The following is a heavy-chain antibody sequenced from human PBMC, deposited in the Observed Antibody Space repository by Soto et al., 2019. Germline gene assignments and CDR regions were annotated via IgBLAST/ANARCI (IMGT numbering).Heavy chain of an antibody. CDR3: AGVDYCSGGSCYAWFDP. V-gene: IGHV1-69*01. CDR2: IIPIFGTA. Sequence: QVQLVQSGAEVKKPGSSVKVSCKASGGTFSSYAISWVRQAPGQGLEWMGGIIPIFGTANYAQKFTGRVTITADESTSTAYMELSSLRSEDTAVYYCAGVDYCSGGSCYAWFDPWGQGTLVTVSS. J-gene: IGHJ5*02. D-gene: IGHD2-15*01. CDR1: GGTFSSYA.